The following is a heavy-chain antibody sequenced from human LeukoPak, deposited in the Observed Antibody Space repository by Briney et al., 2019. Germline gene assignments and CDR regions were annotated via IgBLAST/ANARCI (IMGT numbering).Heavy chain of an antibody. CDR2: IYYSGST. CDR3: ARRWYCSSTSCYSNWYFDL. D-gene: IGHD2-2*01. CDR1: GGSISSSSYY. J-gene: IGHJ2*01. V-gene: IGHV4-39*01. Sequence: SETLSLTCTVPGGSISSSSYYWGWIRQPPGKGLEWIGRIYYSGSTYYNPSLKSRVTISVDTSKNQFSLKLSSVTAADTAVYYCARRWYCSSTSCYSNWYFDLWGRGTLVTVSS.